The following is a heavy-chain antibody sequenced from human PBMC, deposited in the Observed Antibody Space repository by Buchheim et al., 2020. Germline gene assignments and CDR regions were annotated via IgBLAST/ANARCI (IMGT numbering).Heavy chain of an antibody. CDR3: AREELVTSYYYYYGMDV. CDR2: ISYDGSNK. Sequence: QVQLVESGGGVVQPGRSLRLSCAASGSTFSSYAMHWVRQAPGKGLEWVAVISYDGSNKYYADSVKGRFTISRDNSKNTLYLQMNSLRAEDTAVYYCAREELVTSYYYYYGMDVWGQGTT. V-gene: IGHV3-30*04. D-gene: IGHD3-9*01. CDR1: GSTFSSYA. J-gene: IGHJ6*02.